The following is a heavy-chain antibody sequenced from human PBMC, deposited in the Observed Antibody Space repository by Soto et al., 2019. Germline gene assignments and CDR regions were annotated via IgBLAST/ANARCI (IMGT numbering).Heavy chain of an antibody. CDR2: IYQSETT. CDR1: GDSISSSHW. V-gene: IGHV4-4*02. Sequence: QVQLQESGPGLVKPSGTLSLTCAVSGDSISSSHWWTWVRQPPGKGLEWIGEIYQSETTNYNPSLKSRVTISGDKSKNQFSLKLSSVTAAATAVYFCARGRGNTGYYGMDVWGQGTKVTVSS. J-gene: IGHJ6*02. D-gene: IGHD3-16*01. CDR3: ARGRGNTGYYGMDV.